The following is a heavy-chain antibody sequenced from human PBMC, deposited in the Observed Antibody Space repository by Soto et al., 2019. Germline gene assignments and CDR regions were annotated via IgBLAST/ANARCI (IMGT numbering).Heavy chain of an antibody. CDR1: HYSVTIYL. CDR3: ATSRDVSPFLYY. CDR2: INNGGGT. J-gene: IGHJ4*02. V-gene: IGHV1-2*02. Sequence: ASCTGPHYSVTIYLLTWVRQAPGQRPEWMGLINNGGGTTYETKFQGRLTMTRDKSITTAYMELSRLTSDHTRLYYGATSRDVSPFLYYWGQGTLVTVSS. D-gene: IGHD1-1*01.